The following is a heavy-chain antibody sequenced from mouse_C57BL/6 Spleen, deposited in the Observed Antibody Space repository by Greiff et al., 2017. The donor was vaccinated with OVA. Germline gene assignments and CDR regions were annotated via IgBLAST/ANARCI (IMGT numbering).Heavy chain of an antibody. CDR1: GYTFTDYN. CDR2: IKPNNGGT. Sequence: VQLKQSGPELVKPGASVKMSCKASGYTFTDYNMHWVKQSHGKSLEWIGSIKPNNGGTSYNQKFKGKATLNVNKSSSTAYMELRSLTSEDSAVYYCARGEITLDYWGQGTTLTVSS. V-gene: IGHV1-22*01. D-gene: IGHD1-3*01. J-gene: IGHJ2*01. CDR3: ARGEITLDY.